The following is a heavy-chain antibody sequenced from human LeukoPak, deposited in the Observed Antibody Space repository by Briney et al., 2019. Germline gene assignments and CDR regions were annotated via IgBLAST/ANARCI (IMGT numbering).Heavy chain of an antibody. J-gene: IGHJ4*02. CDR3: ATQLAEGY. D-gene: IGHD1-1*01. V-gene: IGHV3-74*01. CDR1: GFTFSSYS. Sequence: GGSLRLSCAASGFTFSSYSMNWVRQAPGKGLVWVSRIISDGSSTNYADSVKGRFTISRDNAKNTLYLQMNSLRAEDTAVYYCATQLAEGYWGQGTLVTVSS. CDR2: IISDGSST.